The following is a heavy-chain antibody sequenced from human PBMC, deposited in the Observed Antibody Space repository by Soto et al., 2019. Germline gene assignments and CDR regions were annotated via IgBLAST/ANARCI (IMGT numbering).Heavy chain of an antibody. CDR2: IRSKNYGRTT. J-gene: IGHJ3*02. V-gene: IGHV3-49*03. D-gene: IGHD3-22*01. Sequence: HPGGSLRLSCTGSGFTFGNNAMTWFRQAPGKELEWVGFIRSKNYGRTTEYAASVQGRFTISRDDSKGIAYLEMNSLTTDDTAVYYCSRPSYYYDSSGFEPGAFDIWGQGTMVTVSS. CDR1: GFTFGNNA. CDR3: SRPSYYYDSSGFEPGAFDI.